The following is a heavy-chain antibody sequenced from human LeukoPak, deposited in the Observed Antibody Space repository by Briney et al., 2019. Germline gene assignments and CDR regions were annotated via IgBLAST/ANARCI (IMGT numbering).Heavy chain of an antibody. CDR1: GFTFSSYG. J-gene: IGHJ3*02. Sequence: GGSLRLSCAASGFTFSSYGMSWVRQAPGKGLKWVSAISGSGGSTYYADSVKGRFTISRDNSKNTLYLQMNSLRAEDTAVYYCARGRVVVPAVDAFDIWGQGTMVTVSS. CDR2: ISGSGGST. V-gene: IGHV3-23*01. CDR3: ARGRVVVPAVDAFDI. D-gene: IGHD2-2*01.